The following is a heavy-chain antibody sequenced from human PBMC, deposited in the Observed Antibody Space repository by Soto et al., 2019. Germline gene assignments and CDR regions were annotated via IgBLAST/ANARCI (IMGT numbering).Heavy chain of an antibody. J-gene: IGHJ3*02. CDR3: ARRLGYCISTSCSGYAFDI. CDR2: SYYSGST. Sequence: QVQLQESGPGLVKPSQTLSLTCTVSGGSISSGDYYWSWIRHPPGKCLEWIGYSYYSGSTYYNPSLKSRVTISVDTSKNPFSLKLSSVTAADTAVYYCARRLGYCISTSCSGYAFDIWGQGTMVTVSS. D-gene: IGHD2-2*01. CDR1: GGSISSGDYY. V-gene: IGHV4-30-4*01.